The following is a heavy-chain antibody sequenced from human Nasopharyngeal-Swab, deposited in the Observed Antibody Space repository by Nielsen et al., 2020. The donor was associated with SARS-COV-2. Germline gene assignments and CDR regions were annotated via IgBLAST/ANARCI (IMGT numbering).Heavy chain of an antibody. CDR3: VKGTASLDF. Sequence: AGSLRLSCAVSGFMLSSSGMSWVRQAPGKGLEWVSGLNSAGTATYYADSVRGRFTISRDKSQNTLYLQMSSLRAEDTAVYYCVKGTASLDFWGQGTLVTVSS. J-gene: IGHJ4*02. CDR1: GFMLSSSG. CDR2: LNSAGTAT. D-gene: IGHD2-21*02. V-gene: IGHV3-23*01.